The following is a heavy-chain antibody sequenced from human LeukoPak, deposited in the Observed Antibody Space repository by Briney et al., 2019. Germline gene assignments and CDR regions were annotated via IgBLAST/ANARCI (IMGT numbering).Heavy chain of an antibody. CDR3: ARSREEWLFSSDY. J-gene: IGHJ4*02. CDR1: GYTFTTYA. V-gene: IGHV7-4-1*02. Sequence: ASVKVSCKASGYTFTTYAVNWVRQAPGQGLEWMGWINTNTGNPTYAQGFTGRYVFSLDTSVSTAYLQISSLKAEDTAVYYCARSREEWLFSSDYWGQGTLVTVSS. CDR2: INTNTGNP. D-gene: IGHD6-19*01.